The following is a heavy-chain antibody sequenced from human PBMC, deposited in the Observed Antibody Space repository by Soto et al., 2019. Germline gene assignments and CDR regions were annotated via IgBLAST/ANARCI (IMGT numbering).Heavy chain of an antibody. Sequence: EVQVLESGGGLVQPGGSLRLSCAASGFIFSTNAMTWVRQAPGKGLEWVSSISGGGGTTYYTDSVKGRLTISRDNSKNTRYLQLNSRRAEDTAVSYCARDRGSTLSVYYFDYWGQGTLVTVSS. CDR2: ISGGGGTT. V-gene: IGHV3-23*01. CDR3: ARDRGSTLSVYYFDY. J-gene: IGHJ4*02. D-gene: IGHD2-8*01. CDR1: GFIFSTNA.